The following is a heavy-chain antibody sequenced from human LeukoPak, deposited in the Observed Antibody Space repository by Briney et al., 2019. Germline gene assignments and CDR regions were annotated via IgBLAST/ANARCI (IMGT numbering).Heavy chain of an antibody. J-gene: IGHJ4*02. CDR2: IYPGDSDT. D-gene: IGHD6-13*01. V-gene: IGHV5-51*01. CDR3: ARLWVSSWYDFDY. Sequence: LGESLKISCKGSGYSFTSYWIGWVRQMPGKGLEWMGIIYPGDSDTRYSPSFQGQVTISADKSISTAYLQWSSLKASDTAMYYCARLWVSSWYDFDYWGQGTLVTVSP. CDR1: GYSFTSYW.